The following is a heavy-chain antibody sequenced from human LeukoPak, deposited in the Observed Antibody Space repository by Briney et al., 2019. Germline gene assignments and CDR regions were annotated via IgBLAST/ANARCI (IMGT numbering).Heavy chain of an antibody. D-gene: IGHD3-10*01. CDR2: IKQDGSEK. Sequence: GGSLRLSCAASGFTFSSYAMSWVRQAPGKGLEWVANIKQDGSEKYYVDSVKGRFTISRDNAKNSLYLQMNSLRAEDTAVYYCARGKLYYGSGSYYPFDYWGQGTLVTVSS. V-gene: IGHV3-7*01. CDR1: GFTFSSYA. CDR3: ARGKLYYGSGSYYPFDY. J-gene: IGHJ4*02.